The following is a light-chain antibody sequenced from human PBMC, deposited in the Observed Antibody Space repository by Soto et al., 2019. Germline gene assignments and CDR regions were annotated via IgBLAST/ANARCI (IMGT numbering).Light chain of an antibody. CDR2: AAS. Sequence: DIQMTQSPSSLSASVGDRVTITCRASQGISNHLVWYQQKPGKVPKLLIYAASTLQSGVPSRFSGSGSGTDFILTISSLQPEDVATYYCQQYDSAPPGYTFGQGTKLEIK. CDR3: QQYDSAPPGYT. V-gene: IGKV1-27*01. J-gene: IGKJ2*01. CDR1: QGISNH.